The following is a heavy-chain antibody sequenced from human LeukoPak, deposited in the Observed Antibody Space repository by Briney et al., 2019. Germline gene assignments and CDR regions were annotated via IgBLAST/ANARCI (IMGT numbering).Heavy chain of an antibody. V-gene: IGHV1-46*01. CDR2: INPGDGRT. J-gene: IGHJ4*02. D-gene: IGHD1-26*01. Sequence: ASVEVSCKASGYTFTSYYMHWVRQAPGQGLEWMGIINPGDGRTTYPQKFQGRVTMTRDTSTCTVYMELSSLRSEDTAVYYCARDLSGNHYGHFDYWGQGTLVTVSS. CDR1: GYTFTSYY. CDR3: ARDLSGNHYGHFDY.